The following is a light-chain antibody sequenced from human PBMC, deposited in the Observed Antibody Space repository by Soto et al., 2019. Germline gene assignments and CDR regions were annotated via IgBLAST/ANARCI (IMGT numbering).Light chain of an antibody. J-gene: IGLJ1*01. CDR2: EVS. CDR3: SSYTSSSTLYV. Sequence: QSALTQPASVSGSPGQSITISCTGTSSDGGAYNYVSWYQQHPGKAPRLMIYEVSNRPSGVSNRFSGSKSGNTASLTISGLQAEDEADYYCSSYTSSSTLYVFGTGTKLTVL. V-gene: IGLV2-14*01. CDR1: SSDGGAYNY.